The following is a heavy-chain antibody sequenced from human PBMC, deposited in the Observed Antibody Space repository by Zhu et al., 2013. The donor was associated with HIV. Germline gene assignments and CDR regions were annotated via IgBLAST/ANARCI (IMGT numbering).Heavy chain of an antibody. CDR3: ARGLAAAGTEYYFDY. V-gene: IGHV1-69*02. CDR2: IIPILGIA. CDR1: GGTFSSYT. J-gene: IGHJ4*02. Sequence: QVQLVQSGAEVKKPGSSVKVSCKASGGTFSSYTISWVRQAPGQGLEWMGRIIPILGIANYAQKFQGRVTMTTDTSTSTAYMELRSLRSDDTAVYYCARGLAAAGTEYYFDYWGQGTLVTVSS. D-gene: IGHD6-13*01.